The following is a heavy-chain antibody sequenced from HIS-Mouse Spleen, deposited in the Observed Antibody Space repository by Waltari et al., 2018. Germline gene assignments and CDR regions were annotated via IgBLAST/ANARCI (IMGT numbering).Heavy chain of an antibody. V-gene: IGHV2-70*15. CDR1: GFSLSTSGMC. Sequence: QVTLRESGPALVKPTQTLTLTCTFSGFSLSTSGMCVSWIRQPPGKALEWLARIDWDYDKYYSTARKTRLTISKDTSKNHVVLTMTNMDPVDTATYYCARIAEGYSSGWYAFDYWGQGTLVTVSS. CDR2: IDWDYDK. CDR3: ARIAEGYSSGWYAFDY. D-gene: IGHD6-19*01. J-gene: IGHJ4*02.